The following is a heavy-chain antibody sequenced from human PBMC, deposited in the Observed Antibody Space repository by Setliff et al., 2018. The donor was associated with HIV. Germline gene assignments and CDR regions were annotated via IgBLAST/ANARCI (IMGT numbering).Heavy chain of an antibody. CDR2: IGTSTSNI. CDR1: GFTFSSYE. Sequence: GGSLRLSCAASGFTFSSYEMNWVRQAPGKGLEWVSYIGTSTSNIYYADSVKGRFTISRDNAKNSLYLQMNSLRAEDTAVYYCAKTLPTLYPPHDYYFAMDVWGQGTTVTVSS. CDR3: AKTLPTLYPPHDYYFAMDV. V-gene: IGHV3-48*03. J-gene: IGHJ6*02. D-gene: IGHD2-15*01.